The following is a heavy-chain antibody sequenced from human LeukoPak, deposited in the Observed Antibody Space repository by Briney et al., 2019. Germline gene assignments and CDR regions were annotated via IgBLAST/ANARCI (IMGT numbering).Heavy chain of an antibody. Sequence: GVALRLSCTASGFTFSSYTMSWVRQAPGKGLEWVSTITTSDGNTYYADSVKGRFTVSRDNSKNTLFLQMNSLRAEDTAVYYCGLGLYFYAFDFWGQGTTVTVSS. CDR1: GFTFSSYT. V-gene: IGHV3-23*01. J-gene: IGHJ3*01. CDR3: GLGLYFYAFDF. CDR2: ITTSDGNT. D-gene: IGHD2/OR15-2a*01.